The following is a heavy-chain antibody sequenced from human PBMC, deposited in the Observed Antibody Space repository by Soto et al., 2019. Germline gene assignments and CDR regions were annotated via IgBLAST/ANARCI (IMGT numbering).Heavy chain of an antibody. J-gene: IGHJ4*02. CDR3: AKYRTLITGTSLDY. V-gene: IGHV4-34*01. Sequence: SETLSLTCAVYGGSFSGYYWTWIRQPPGKGLEWIGEINRSGSTNYKPSLRGRATISLDTSKDQSTLKVSSVTTTVTAVDYGAKYRTLITGTSLDYWGQGTLVTVSS. CDR2: INRSGST. CDR1: GGSFSGYY. D-gene: IGHD1-20*01.